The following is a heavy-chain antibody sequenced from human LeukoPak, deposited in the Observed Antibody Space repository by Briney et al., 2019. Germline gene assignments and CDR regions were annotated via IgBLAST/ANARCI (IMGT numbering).Heavy chain of an antibody. J-gene: IGHJ4*02. CDR3: ARETNLPYYYDSSGYYGLNY. V-gene: IGHV3-74*03. CDR1: GFTFSGTW. CDR2: ITSDGIST. D-gene: IGHD3-22*01. Sequence: PGGSLRLSCAASGFTFSGTWMHWVRQPPGKGLVWVARITSDGISTTYAESVKGRFTISRDNSKNTLYLQMNSLRAEDTAVYYCARETNLPYYYDSSGYYGLNYWGQGTLVTVSS.